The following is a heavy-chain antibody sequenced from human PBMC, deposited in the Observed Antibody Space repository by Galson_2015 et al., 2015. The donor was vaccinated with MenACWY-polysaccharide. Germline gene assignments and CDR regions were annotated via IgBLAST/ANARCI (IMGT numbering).Heavy chain of an antibody. V-gene: IGHV3-74*01. CDR1: GFTFRSYY. Sequence: SLRLSCAASGFTFRSYYMPWVRQAPGKGLVWISRINSSGNSQTYADSVKGRFTISRDNVKNTLYLQMNSLRAEDTAVYYCARERFSGCDFDYWGQGTLVTVSS. CDR3: ARERFSGCDFDY. D-gene: IGHD1-26*01. CDR2: INSSGNSQ. J-gene: IGHJ4*02.